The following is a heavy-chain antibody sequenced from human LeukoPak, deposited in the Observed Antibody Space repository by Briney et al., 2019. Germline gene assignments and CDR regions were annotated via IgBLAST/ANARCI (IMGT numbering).Heavy chain of an antibody. CDR2: INSNSGGT. CDR1: GYSFSDYS. D-gene: IGHD3-10*01. CDR3: ARGGSGSGYLYYFDY. V-gene: IGHV1-2*06. J-gene: IGHJ4*02. Sequence: ASVKLSCKASGYSFSDYSMHWVRQAPGQGLELMGRINSNSGGTTYAQNFKGRFSMTRDTTINSTYMELSGLTSDDTAVYYCARGGSGSGYLYYFDYWGQGTLVSVSS.